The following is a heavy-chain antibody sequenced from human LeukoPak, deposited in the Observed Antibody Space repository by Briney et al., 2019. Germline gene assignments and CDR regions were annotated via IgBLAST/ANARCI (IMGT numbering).Heavy chain of an antibody. CDR3: AKGGGQNYFGS. J-gene: IGHJ4*02. V-gene: IGHV3-23*01. D-gene: IGHD1-26*01. Sequence: GGSLRLSCAASGFTFSSYAMSWVRQAPGKGLEWVSGISGSGGSTYDADSVKGRFTVSRDNSKNTLYLQMNSLRPEDTAIYYCAKGGGQNYFGSWGQGTLVTVSS. CDR1: GFTFSSYA. CDR2: ISGSGGST.